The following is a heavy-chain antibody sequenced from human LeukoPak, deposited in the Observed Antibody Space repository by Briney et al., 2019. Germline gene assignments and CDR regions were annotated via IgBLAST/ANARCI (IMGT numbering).Heavy chain of an antibody. CDR2: IWYDGTKK. CDR1: GFTFSNHG. J-gene: IGHJ4*02. CDR3: ARDRAVRYFDY. D-gene: IGHD3-16*02. Sequence: GGSLRLSCAASGFTFSNHGMHWVRQAPGKGLEWVALIWYDGTKKYYADSVKGRLTISRDNSTNTLYLEMNSLRAEDTAVYYCARDRAVRYFDYSGQGTLVTVSS. V-gene: IGHV3-33*01.